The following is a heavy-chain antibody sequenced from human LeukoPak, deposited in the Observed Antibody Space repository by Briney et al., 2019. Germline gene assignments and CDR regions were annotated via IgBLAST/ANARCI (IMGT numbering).Heavy chain of an antibody. V-gene: IGHV3-21*01. CDR2: ISSSSSYI. CDR3: ASPHPYDYGDQRH. Sequence: GGSLRLSCAASGFSFSSYSMNWVRQAPGKGLEWVSSISSSSSYIYYADSVKGRFTISRDNAKNSLYLQMNSLRTEDTAVYYCASPHPYDYGDQRHWGQGTLVTVSS. J-gene: IGHJ4*02. D-gene: IGHD4-17*01. CDR1: GFSFSSYS.